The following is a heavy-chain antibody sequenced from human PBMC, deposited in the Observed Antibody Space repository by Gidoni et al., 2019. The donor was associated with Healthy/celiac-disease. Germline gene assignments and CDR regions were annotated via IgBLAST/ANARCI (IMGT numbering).Heavy chain of an antibody. V-gene: IGHV4-39*01. J-gene: IGHJ2*01. CDR2: IYYSGST. D-gene: IGHD6-13*01. CDR3: AMTGTGYSSREVLDWYFDL. Sequence: QLQLQESGPGLVKPSETLSLTCTVSGGSISSSSYYWGWIRQPPGKGLEWIGSIYYSGSTYYNPSLKSRVTISVDTSKNQFSLKLSSVTAADTAVYYCAMTGTGYSSREVLDWYFDLWGRGTLVTVSS. CDR1: GGSISSSSYY.